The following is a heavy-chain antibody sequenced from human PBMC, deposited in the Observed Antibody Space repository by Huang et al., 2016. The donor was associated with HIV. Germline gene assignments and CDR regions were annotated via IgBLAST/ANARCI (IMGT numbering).Heavy chain of an antibody. D-gene: IGHD6-19*01. J-gene: IGHJ1*01. Sequence: QVQLVESGGGVVQPGRSLRLSCAASGFTFSSYGMQWVRQAPGKGLELVASKWYEGSNKYYADTVKGRFTISRDNSKNTLYLQMNSLKTEDTAVYYFALKGDSSGWEYFRHWGQGSLVTVSS. V-gene: IGHV3-33*08. CDR1: GFTFSSYG. CDR2: KWYEGSNK. CDR3: ALKGDSSGWEYFRH.